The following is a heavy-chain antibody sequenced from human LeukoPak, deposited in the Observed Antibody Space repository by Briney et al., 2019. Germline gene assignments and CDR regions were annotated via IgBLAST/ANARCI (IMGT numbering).Heavy chain of an antibody. CDR1: GASVGSAGYY. J-gene: IGHJ4*02. Sequence: SETLSLTCTVSGASVGSAGYYWSWIRQPPGGGLEWIGYIYYIRNTNYNPSLKSRVTMSLDPSKNQFSLKLNSVTAADTAVYYRARTQSQRGRCRYYFGYWGQRTLVTVSS. V-gene: IGHV4-61*08. D-gene: IGHD1-26*01. CDR2: IYYIRNT. CDR3: ARTQSQRGRCRYYFGY.